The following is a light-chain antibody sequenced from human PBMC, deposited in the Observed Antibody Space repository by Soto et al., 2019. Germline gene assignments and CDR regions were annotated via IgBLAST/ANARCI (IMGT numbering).Light chain of an antibody. V-gene: IGKV1-5*01. CDR2: DAS. J-gene: IGKJ2*01. CDR3: QQYNSYPYT. CDR1: QSISSW. Sequence: DIQMTQSPSTLSASLGDRVTITCRASQSISSWLAWYQQKPGKAPKLLIYDASSLESGVPSRFSGSGSGTEFTLTISSPQPDDFATYYCQQYNSYPYTFGQGTKLEIK.